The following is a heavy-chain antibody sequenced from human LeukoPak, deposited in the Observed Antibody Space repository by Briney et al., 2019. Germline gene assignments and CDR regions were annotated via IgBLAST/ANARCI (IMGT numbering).Heavy chain of an antibody. Sequence: GGSLRLSCAASGFTFSDYYMSWIRQAPGKGLEWVSYISSSGSTIYYADSVKGRFTISRDNSKNTLYLQMNSLRAEDTAVYYCARDRQTSATYAFDIWGQGTMVTVSS. CDR1: GFTFSDYY. CDR3: ARDRQTSATYAFDI. J-gene: IGHJ3*02. D-gene: IGHD2-15*01. V-gene: IGHV3-11*04. CDR2: ISSSGSTI.